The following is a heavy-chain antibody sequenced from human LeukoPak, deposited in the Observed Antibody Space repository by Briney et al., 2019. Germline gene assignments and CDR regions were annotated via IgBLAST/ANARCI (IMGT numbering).Heavy chain of an antibody. J-gene: IGHJ4*02. CDR2: IYHSGST. Sequence: PSETLSLTCAVSGYSISIGYYWGWIRQPPGKGLEWIGSIYHSGSTYYNPSLKSRVTISVDTSKNQFSLKLSSVTAADTAVYYCVGSAWIQLEAAKRGIDYWGQGTLVTVSS. CDR1: GYSISIGYY. CDR3: VGSAWIQLEAAKRGIDY. D-gene: IGHD5-18*01. V-gene: IGHV4-38-2*01.